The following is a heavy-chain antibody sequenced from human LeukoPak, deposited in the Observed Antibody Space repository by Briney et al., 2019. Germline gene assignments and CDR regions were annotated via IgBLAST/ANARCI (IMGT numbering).Heavy chain of an antibody. D-gene: IGHD3-22*01. CDR3: ARDLTMIVVAYPGY. CDR2: ISAYNGNT. J-gene: IGHJ4*02. CDR1: GYSFTSYW. V-gene: IGHV1-18*04. Sequence: GESLKISCKGSGYSFTSYWIGWVRQAPGQGLEWMGWISAYNGNTNYAQKLQGRVTMTTDTSTSTAYMELRSLRSDDTAVYYCARDLTMIVVAYPGYWGQGTLVTVSS.